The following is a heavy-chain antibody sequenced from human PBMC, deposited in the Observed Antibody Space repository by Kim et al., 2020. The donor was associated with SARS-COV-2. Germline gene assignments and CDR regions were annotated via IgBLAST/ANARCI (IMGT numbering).Heavy chain of an antibody. D-gene: IGHD4-17*01. Sequence: GGSLRLSCAASGLTVSNNYMSWVRQVPGKGLEWVSFIYSDSTTYYADSVKGRFTISRDISKNTLYLQMNSLRAEDTAVYYCARAPSYGDYGFDFWGQGTL. V-gene: IGHV3-53*01. J-gene: IGHJ4*02. CDR1: GLTVSNNY. CDR2: IYSDSTT. CDR3: ARAPSYGDYGFDF.